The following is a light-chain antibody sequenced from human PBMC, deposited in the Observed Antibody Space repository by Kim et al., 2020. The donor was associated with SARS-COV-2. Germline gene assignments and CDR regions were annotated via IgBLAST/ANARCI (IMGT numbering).Light chain of an antibody. CDR3: QHLYSPPFT. J-gene: IGKJ3*01. CDR1: QGIGSD. Sequence: GDKVTITCRASQGIGSDLAWYQQKPGRGPNLLIYAASSLQFGGPSRFSGSGYGTEFTLTISSLQPEDFATYFCQHLYSPPFTFGPGTKVDIK. CDR2: AAS. V-gene: IGKV1-9*01.